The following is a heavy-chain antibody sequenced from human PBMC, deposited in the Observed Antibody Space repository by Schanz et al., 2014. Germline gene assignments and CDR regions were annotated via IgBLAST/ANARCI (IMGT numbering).Heavy chain of an antibody. CDR1: GATFNSYA. Sequence: QVRLVQSGAAVKKPGSSVKVSCKSSGATFNSYAFGWVRQAPGQGFEWVGSIIPPLRQTRYAQKFEERVIITADTSTTTVYMDLASLTSDDTAVYFCARIIDGDYLYWGQGTLVIVSS. D-gene: IGHD4-17*01. CDR3: ARIIDGDYLY. CDR2: IIPPLRQT. J-gene: IGHJ4*02. V-gene: IGHV1-69*04.